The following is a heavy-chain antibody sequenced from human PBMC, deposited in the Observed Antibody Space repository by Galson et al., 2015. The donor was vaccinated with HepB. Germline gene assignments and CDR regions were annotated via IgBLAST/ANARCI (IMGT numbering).Heavy chain of an antibody. CDR1: GFTFSSYA. CDR2: ISGSGGRT. Sequence: SLRLSCAASGFTFSSYAMSWVRQAPGKGLEWVSAISGSGGRTYYADSVKGRFTISRDNSKNTLYLQMNSLRAEDTAVYYCAKTLGYCSSTSCAIRGGYYFDYWGQGTLVTASS. D-gene: IGHD2-2*01. CDR3: AKTLGYCSSTSCAIRGGYYFDY. V-gene: IGHV3-23*01. J-gene: IGHJ4*02.